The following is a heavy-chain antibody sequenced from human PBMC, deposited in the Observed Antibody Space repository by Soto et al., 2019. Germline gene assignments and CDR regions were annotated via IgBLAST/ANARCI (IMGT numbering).Heavy chain of an antibody. J-gene: IGHJ5*02. V-gene: IGHV3-64D*06. CDR3: VNDTYSTSSSWVDN. D-gene: IGHD6-13*01. CDR2: ISNGGNT. CDR1: GFTFSSYG. Sequence: GGSLRLSCSASGFTFSSYGIHWVRQAPGKGMKYVSAISNGGNTYYADSVKGRFTTSRDKSKNTLYLQMKSLRVEDTAVYYCVNDTYSTSSSWVDNWGQGNMVTVSS.